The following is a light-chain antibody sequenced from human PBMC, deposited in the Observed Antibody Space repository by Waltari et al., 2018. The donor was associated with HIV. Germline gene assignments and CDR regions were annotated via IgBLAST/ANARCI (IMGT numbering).Light chain of an antibody. CDR1: PTLLYNGDNKNY. V-gene: IGKV4-1*01. CDR2: WAS. Sequence: DIVVTQSPDSLAVSLGEKATIKCRSRPTLLYNGDNKNYLSWYQKKPGQPPKLLISWASVRESGVPDRFTGGGSGTDFTLNINNLQAEDVAVYYCQQYYGTPLTFGGGTKIEIK. CDR3: QQYYGTPLT. J-gene: IGKJ4*01.